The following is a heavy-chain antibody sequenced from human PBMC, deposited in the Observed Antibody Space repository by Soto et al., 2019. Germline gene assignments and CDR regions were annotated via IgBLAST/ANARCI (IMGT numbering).Heavy chain of an antibody. D-gene: IGHD5-12*01. CDR2: ISGSGGST. V-gene: IGHV3-23*01. CDR1: GFTFSSYA. CDR3: AKSEGGCSGNVIVLNFGY. Sequence: EVQLLESGGGLVQPGGSLRLSCAASGFTFSSYAMSWVRQAPGKGLEWVSAISGSGGSTYYADSVKGRFTISRDNSKNTLYLQTNSLRAQDKAVEYGAKSEGGCSGNVIVLNFGYWGQGTLVTVSS. J-gene: IGHJ4*02.